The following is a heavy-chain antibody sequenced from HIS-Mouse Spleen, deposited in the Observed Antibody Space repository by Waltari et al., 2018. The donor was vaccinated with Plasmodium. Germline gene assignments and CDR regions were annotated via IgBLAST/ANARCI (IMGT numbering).Heavy chain of an antibody. CDR2: ISSSSSYI. V-gene: IGHV3-21*01. CDR1: GFTFRYYP. Sequence: EVQLVESGGGLVKPGGSLRLSCAASGFTFRYYPMTWVRQAPGKGLEWVSSISSSSSYIYYADSVKGRFTISRDNAKNSLYLQMNSLRAEDTAVYYCAREDILTGYYNDYWYFDLWGRGSLVTVSS. J-gene: IGHJ2*01. CDR3: AREDILTGYYNDYWYFDL. D-gene: IGHD3-9*01.